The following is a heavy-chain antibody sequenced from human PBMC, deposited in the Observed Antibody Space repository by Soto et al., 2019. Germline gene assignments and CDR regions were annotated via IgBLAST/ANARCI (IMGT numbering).Heavy chain of an antibody. V-gene: IGHV1-24*01. Sequence: ASVKVSCKVSGYTLTELSMHWLRQAPGKGLEWMGGFDPEDGETIYAQKFQGRVTMTEDTSTDTAYMELSSLRSEDTAVYYCATQCSSTSCYQDWFDPWGQGTLVTVSS. CDR2: FDPEDGET. CDR3: ATQCSSTSCYQDWFDP. J-gene: IGHJ5*02. D-gene: IGHD2-2*01. CDR1: GYTLTELS.